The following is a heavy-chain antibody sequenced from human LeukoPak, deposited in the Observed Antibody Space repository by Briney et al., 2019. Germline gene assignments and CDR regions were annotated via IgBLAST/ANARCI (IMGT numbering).Heavy chain of an antibody. D-gene: IGHD3-22*01. CDR2: ISGSGGST. Sequence: PGRSLRLSCAASGFTFSSYAMSWVRQAPGKGLEWVSAISGSGGSTYYADSVKGRFTISRDNSKNTLYLQMNSLRAEDTAVYYCAKDLGSRYYDSSGYSVDHWGQGTLVTVSS. V-gene: IGHV3-23*01. J-gene: IGHJ4*02. CDR3: AKDLGSRYYDSSGYSVDH. CDR1: GFTFSSYA.